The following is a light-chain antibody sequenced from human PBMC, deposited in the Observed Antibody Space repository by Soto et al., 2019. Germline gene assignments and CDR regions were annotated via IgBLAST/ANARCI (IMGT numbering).Light chain of an antibody. J-gene: IGKJ3*01. CDR3: QQRSNWPPEIT. CDR2: DAS. CDR1: QSVSSY. Sequence: EIVLTHSPATLSLSPGERATLSCRASQSVSSYLALYQQKPGQAPRLLIYDASNRATGIPARFSGSGSGTDFTLTISSLEPEDFAVYYCQQRSNWPPEITFGPGTKVDIK. V-gene: IGKV3-11*01.